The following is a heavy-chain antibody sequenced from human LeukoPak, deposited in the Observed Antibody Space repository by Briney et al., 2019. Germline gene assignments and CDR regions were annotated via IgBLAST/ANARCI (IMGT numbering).Heavy chain of an antibody. CDR1: GYAFTGYY. J-gene: IGHJ5*02. D-gene: IGHD2-21*01. CDR3: ARGYCGGDCYSHNWFDP. CDR2: INPNSGGT. V-gene: IGHV1-2*02. Sequence: ASVKVSCKASGYAFTGYYMHWVRQAPGQGLEWMGWINPNSGGTNYAQKFQGRVTMTRDTSISTAYMELSRLRSDDTAVYYCARGYCGGDCYSHNWFDPWGQGTLVTVSS.